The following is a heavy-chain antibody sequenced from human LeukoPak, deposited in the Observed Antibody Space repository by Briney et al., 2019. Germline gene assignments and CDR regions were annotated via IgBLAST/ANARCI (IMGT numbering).Heavy chain of an antibody. CDR3: TRGSLEGGFDF. D-gene: IGHD2-15*01. V-gene: IGHV2-5*02. Sequence: SGPTLVNPTQTLTLTCTFSGFSLKTDSGEVRMGWVRQPPGKTLEWLALVNWDDDNRYNPSLRSRLTITKDTSRSQVVLTMSNMDPVDTATYFCTRGSLEGGFDFWGQGALVTVSS. J-gene: IGHJ4*02. CDR1: GFSLKTDSGEVR. CDR2: VNWDDDN.